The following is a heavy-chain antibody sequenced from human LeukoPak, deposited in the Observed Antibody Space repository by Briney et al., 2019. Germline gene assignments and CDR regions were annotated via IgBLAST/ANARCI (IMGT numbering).Heavy chain of an antibody. D-gene: IGHD6-6*01. CDR3: AKGRIAAGLDY. CDR1: GLTFSSYG. V-gene: IGHV3-30*18. Sequence: PGGSLRLSCAASGLTFSSYGMHWVRQAPGKGLEWVAVISYDGSNKYYADSVKGRFTISRDNYKNTLYLQMNSLRAEDTAVYYCAKGRIAAGLDYWGRGTLVTVSS. CDR2: ISYDGSNK. J-gene: IGHJ4*02.